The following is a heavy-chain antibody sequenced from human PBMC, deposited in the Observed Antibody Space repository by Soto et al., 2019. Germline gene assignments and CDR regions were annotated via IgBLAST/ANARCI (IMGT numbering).Heavy chain of an antibody. Sequence: GGSLRLSCAASGFTFSSYAMSWVRQAPGKGLEWVSAISGSGGSTYYADSVKGRFTISRDNSKNTLYLQMNSLRAEDTSVYYCAKVGAYDFWSGYYSPDYWGQGTLVTVSS. V-gene: IGHV3-23*01. CDR1: GFTFSSYA. CDR2: ISGSGGST. CDR3: AKVGAYDFWSGYYSPDY. D-gene: IGHD3-3*01. J-gene: IGHJ4*02.